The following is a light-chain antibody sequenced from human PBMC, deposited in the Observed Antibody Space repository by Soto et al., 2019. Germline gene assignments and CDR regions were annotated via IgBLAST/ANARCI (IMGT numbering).Light chain of an antibody. V-gene: IGLV2-14*01. CDR2: DVS. Sequence: QSALTQPGSVSGSPGQSITISCTGTSSDVGGYNHVSWYQQYPGKAPKLMIYDVSNRPSGVSDRFSGSKSGNTASLTISGLQAEDEADYYCSSYTNSNTLVFGTGTKVTVL. CDR3: SSYTNSNTLV. CDR1: SSDVGGYNH. J-gene: IGLJ1*01.